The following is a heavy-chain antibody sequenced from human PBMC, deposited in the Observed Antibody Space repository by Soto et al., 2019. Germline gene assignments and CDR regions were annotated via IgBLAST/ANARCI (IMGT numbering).Heavy chain of an antibody. Sequence: SETLSLTCTVSGGSISSSSYYWGWIRQPPGKGLEWIGSIYYSGSTYYNPSLKSRVTISVDTSKNQFSLKLSSVTAADTAVYYCAQGQYQLFFDYWGQGTLVTVSS. V-gene: IGHV4-39*07. CDR2: IYYSGST. D-gene: IGHD2-2*01. CDR1: GGSISSSSYY. J-gene: IGHJ4*02. CDR3: AQGQYQLFFDY.